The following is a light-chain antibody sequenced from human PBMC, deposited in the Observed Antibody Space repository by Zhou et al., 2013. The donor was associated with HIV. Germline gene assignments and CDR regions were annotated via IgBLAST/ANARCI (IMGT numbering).Light chain of an antibody. CDR2: DTA. J-gene: IGKJ4*01. Sequence: DIQMTQSPSSLSASIGDRVTVTCQASRDIRIFLNWYHQRPGKAPKLMIYDTAILERGVPSRFRGSASGTNFTFTITSLQPEDSGTFYCQQYDDLPLTFGGGTRGGD. V-gene: IGKV1-33*01. CDR1: RDIRIF. CDR3: QQYDDLPLT.